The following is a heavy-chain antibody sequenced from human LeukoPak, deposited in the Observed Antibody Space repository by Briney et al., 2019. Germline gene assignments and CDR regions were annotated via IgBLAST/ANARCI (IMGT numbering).Heavy chain of an antibody. V-gene: IGHV1-18*01. Sequence: ASVKVSCKASGYTLTSYGISWVRQAPGQGLEWMGWISAYNGNTNYAQKLQGRVTMTTDTSTSTAYMELRSLRSDDTAVYYCARNDLESYYYYGMDVWGQGTTVTVSS. CDR3: ARNDLESYYYYGMDV. J-gene: IGHJ6*02. CDR1: GYTLTSYG. CDR2: ISAYNGNT. D-gene: IGHD1-1*01.